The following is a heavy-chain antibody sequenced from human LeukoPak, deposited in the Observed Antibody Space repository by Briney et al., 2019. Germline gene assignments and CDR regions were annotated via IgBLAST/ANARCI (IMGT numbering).Heavy chain of an antibody. CDR1: GGSISSYY. CDR2: IYYSGST. J-gene: IGHJ4*02. V-gene: IGHV4-59*01. D-gene: IGHD2-15*01. CDR3: ARVGSYYFDY. Sequence: SETLSLTCTASGGSISSYYWSWIRQPPGKGLEWIGYIYYSGSTNYNPSLKSRVTISVDTSKNQFSLKLSSVTAADTAVYYCARVGSYYFDYWGQGTLVTVSS.